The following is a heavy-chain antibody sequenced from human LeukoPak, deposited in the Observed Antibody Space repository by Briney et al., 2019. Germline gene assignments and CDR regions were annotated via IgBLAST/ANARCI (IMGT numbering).Heavy chain of an antibody. CDR3: AKVSRGYSGYDYGY. J-gene: IGHJ1*01. D-gene: IGHD5-12*01. CDR1: GFTFGDYA. Sequence: GGSLRLSCTASGFTFGDYAMSWVRQAPGKGLEWVSVIGGSGGTTYYAESVKGRFTISRDNSKNTLYLQMNSLRAEDTAVYYCAKVSRGYSGYDYGYWGQGTLVTVSS. CDR2: IGGSGGTT. V-gene: IGHV3-23*01.